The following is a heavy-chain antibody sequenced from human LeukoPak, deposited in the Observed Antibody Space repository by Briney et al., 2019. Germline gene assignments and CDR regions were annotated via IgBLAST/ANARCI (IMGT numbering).Heavy chain of an antibody. CDR1: GYTFTSYG. CDR2: IIPIFGTA. V-gene: IGHV1-69*13. J-gene: IGHJ5*02. CDR3: AREGPDSSSHYA. D-gene: IGHD6-13*01. Sequence: SVKVSCKASGYTFTSYGISWVRQAPGQGLEWMGGIIPIFGTANYAQKFQGRVTITADESTSTAYMELSSLRSEDTAVYYCAREGPDSSSHYAWGQGTLVTVSS.